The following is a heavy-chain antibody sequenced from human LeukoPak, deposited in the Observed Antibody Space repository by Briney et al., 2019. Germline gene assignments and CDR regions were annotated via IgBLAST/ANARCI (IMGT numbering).Heavy chain of an antibody. V-gene: IGHV4-59*01. Sequence: SETLSLTCTVSGGSISNYYWSWIRQPPGKGLEWIGDIYYSGSTNYNPSLKSRVTISVDTSKNQFSLKLSSVTAADTAVYYCAREGGSSWSIDYWGQGTLVTVSS. CDR2: IYYSGST. J-gene: IGHJ4*02. CDR3: AREGGSSWSIDY. D-gene: IGHD6-13*01. CDR1: GGSISNYY.